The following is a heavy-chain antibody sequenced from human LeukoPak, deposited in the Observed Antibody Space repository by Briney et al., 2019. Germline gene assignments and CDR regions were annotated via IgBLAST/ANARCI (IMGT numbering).Heavy chain of an antibody. J-gene: IGHJ6*02. V-gene: IGHV3-73*01. CDR2: IRSKVNSYAT. CDR1: GFTLSGSA. CDR3: ARHARRDIVVVPDGYGMDV. Sequence: GGSLRLSCAASGFTLSGSAIHWVRQASGKGLEWVGRIRSKVNSYATAYAASVKGRFTISRDDSKNTAYLHMNSLKTEDTAVYFCARHARRDIVVVPDGYGMDVWGQGTTVTVSS. D-gene: IGHD2-2*01.